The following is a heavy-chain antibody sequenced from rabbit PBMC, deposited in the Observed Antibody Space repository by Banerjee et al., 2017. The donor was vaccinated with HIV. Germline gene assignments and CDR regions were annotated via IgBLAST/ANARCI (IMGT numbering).Heavy chain of an antibody. V-gene: IGHV1S47*01. CDR1: GLDFSTYG. J-gene: IGHJ4*01. CDR2: ISTGDGST. Sequence: QEQLVESGGGLVQPGGSLTLSCKASGLDFSTYGVSWVRQAPGKGLEWIGCISTGDGSTYYASWVNGRFTISSDNAQNTLDLQMNSLTAADTATYFCARDLAGVIGWNFGLWGPGTLVTVS. CDR3: ARDLAGVIGWNFGL. D-gene: IGHD4-1*01.